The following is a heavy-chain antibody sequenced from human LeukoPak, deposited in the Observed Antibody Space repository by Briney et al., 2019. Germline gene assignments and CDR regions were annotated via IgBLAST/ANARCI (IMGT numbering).Heavy chain of an antibody. CDR2: ISNTGSDT. CDR3: AKVPYSDYGSGRPPFMDV. CDR1: GFTFSNYA. Sequence: PGGSLRLSCAASGFTFSNYAMSWVRQAPGKGLEWVSTISNTGSDTYYADSVQGQFTISRDNSENTLYLQMNNLRAEDTAIHYCAKVPYSDYGSGRPPFMDVWGQGTTVAVSS. D-gene: IGHD3-10*01. V-gene: IGHV3-23*01. J-gene: IGHJ6*02.